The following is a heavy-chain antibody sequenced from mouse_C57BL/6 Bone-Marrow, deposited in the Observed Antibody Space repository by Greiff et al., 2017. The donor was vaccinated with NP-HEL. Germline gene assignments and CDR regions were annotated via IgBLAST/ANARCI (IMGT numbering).Heavy chain of an antibody. CDR2: ISSGSSTI. J-gene: IGHJ3*01. CDR3: ARDSNYVAY. V-gene: IGHV5-17*01. D-gene: IGHD2-5*01. Sequence: EVQRVESGGGLVKPGGSLKLSCAASGFTFSDYGMHWVRQAPEKVLEWVAYISSGSSTIYYADTVKGRFTISRDNAKNTLFLQMTSLRSEDTAMYYCARDSNYVAYWGQGTLVTVSA. CDR1: GFTFSDYG.